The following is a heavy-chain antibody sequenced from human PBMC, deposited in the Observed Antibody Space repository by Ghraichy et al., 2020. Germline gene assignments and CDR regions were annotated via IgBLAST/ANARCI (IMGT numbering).Heavy chain of an antibody. D-gene: IGHD3-16*01. J-gene: IGHJ5*02. CDR2: IYHSGSA. V-gene: IGHV4-30-2*01. CDR3: ARAPGGAFDP. Sequence: LSLTCAVSGGSINRGDYSWGWIRQPSGKGLEWIGGIYHSGSAYHNPSLESRVTLLLDRSKNQFSLRLTSVTAADTAIYYCARAPGGAFDPWGQGTLVTVSS. CDR1: GGSINRGDYS.